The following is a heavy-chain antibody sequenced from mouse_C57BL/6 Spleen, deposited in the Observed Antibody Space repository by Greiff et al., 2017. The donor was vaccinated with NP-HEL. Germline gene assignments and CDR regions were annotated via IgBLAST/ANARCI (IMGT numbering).Heavy chain of an antibody. D-gene: IGHD2-4*01. V-gene: IGHV1-26*01. CDR2: INPNNGGT. CDR3: ARCDYDHLYYAMDY. Sequence: EVQLQQSGPELVKPVASVKISCKASGYTFTDYYMNWVKQSHGKSLEWIGDINPNNGGTSYNQKFKGKATLTVDKSSSTAYMELRSLTSEDSAVYYCARCDYDHLYYAMDYWGQGTSVTVSS. CDR1: GYTFTDYY. J-gene: IGHJ4*01.